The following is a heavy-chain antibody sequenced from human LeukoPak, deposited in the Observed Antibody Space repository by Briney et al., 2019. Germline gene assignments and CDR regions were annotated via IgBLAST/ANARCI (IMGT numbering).Heavy chain of an antibody. J-gene: IGHJ4*02. CDR1: GYTFTCYG. Sequence: ASVKVSCKASGYTFTCYGISWVRRAPGQGLEWMGWIHPSTGNPTYAQGFTGRFVFSLDTSVSTTYLQISSLKAEDTAVYFCARAFQSLGGLSLPDYWGQGTLVTVSS. V-gene: IGHV7-4-1*02. CDR2: IHPSTGNP. CDR3: ARAFQSLGGLSLPDY. D-gene: IGHD3-16*02.